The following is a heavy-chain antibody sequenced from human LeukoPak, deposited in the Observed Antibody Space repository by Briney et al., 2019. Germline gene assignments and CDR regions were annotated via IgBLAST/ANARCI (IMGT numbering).Heavy chain of an antibody. CDR3: ARLVSEYYFDY. Sequence: SETLSLTCTVSGGSISSFYWSWIRQPPGKGLEWIGYIYYSGSTNYNPSLKSRVTISVDTSKNQFSLKMSPVTTADTAVYYCARLVSEYYFDYWGQGTLVTVSS. CDR2: IYYSGST. D-gene: IGHD3-10*01. CDR1: GGSISSFY. J-gene: IGHJ4*02. V-gene: IGHV4-59*01.